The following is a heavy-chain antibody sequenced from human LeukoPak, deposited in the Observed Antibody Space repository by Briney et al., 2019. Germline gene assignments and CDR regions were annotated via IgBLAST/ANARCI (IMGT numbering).Heavy chain of an antibody. CDR3: ARILGGNGYRPFDY. V-gene: IGHV1-46*01. CDR1: GYTFTSYG. J-gene: IGHJ4*02. D-gene: IGHD2-21*01. CDR2: INPSGGST. Sequence: ASVKVSCKASGYTFTSYGISWVRQAPGQGLEWMGIINPSGGSTSYAQKFQGRVTMTRDTSTSTVYMELSSLRSEDTAVYYCARILGGNGYRPFDYWGQGTLVTVSS.